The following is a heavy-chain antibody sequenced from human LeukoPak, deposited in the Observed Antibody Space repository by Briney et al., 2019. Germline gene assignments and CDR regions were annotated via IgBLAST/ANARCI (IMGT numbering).Heavy chain of an antibody. D-gene: IGHD2-2*01. CDR1: GFTFSSYD. V-gene: IGHV3-13*05. CDR2: ISTAGDP. J-gene: IGHJ3*02. Sequence: GGSLRLSCTTSGFTFSSYDMHWVRQDKGKGLEWVSAISTAGDPYYLGSVKGRFTISRENAKNSFYLQMNSLRAGDTAVYYCAGQARPGAAEGAFDIWGQGTMVTVSS. CDR3: AGQARPGAAEGAFDI.